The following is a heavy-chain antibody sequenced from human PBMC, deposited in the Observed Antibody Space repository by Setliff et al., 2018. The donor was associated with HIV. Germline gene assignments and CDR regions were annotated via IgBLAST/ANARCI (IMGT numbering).Heavy chain of an antibody. V-gene: IGHV3-30*19. CDR3: ARAFGYHDFWSGYSGDEFDI. CDR2: ISIDGSDR. J-gene: IGHJ3*02. CDR1: GYSFTGYW. D-gene: IGHD3-3*01. Sequence: GESLKISCKGSGYSFTGYWIGWVRQMPGKGLEWVAVISIDGSDRYYSDSVKGRFTISRDSSKKTLYLQMNRLRSEDTAVYYCARAFGYHDFWSGYSGDEFDIWGQGTLVTVS.